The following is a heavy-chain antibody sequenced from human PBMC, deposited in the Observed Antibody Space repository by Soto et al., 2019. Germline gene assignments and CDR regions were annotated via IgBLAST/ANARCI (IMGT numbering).Heavy chain of an antibody. CDR1: DYSINSPNW. V-gene: IGHV4-28*01. CDR3: AELRGSSFFEH. Sequence: QVQLQESGPGLVKPSDTLSLTCTISDYSINSPNWWGWIRQPPGKGLQWIGSVYYSGATYYNPSLKGRVTMAVATPKNRFSLTLRSVTAMDTAVYYCAELRGSSFFEHWGRGALVTVSS. J-gene: IGHJ4*02. CDR2: VYYSGAT. D-gene: IGHD6-13*01.